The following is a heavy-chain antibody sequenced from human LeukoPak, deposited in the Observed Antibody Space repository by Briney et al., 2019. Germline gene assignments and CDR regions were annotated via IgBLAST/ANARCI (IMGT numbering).Heavy chain of an antibody. Sequence: SETLSLTCTVSGGSISSSSYYWGWIRQPPGKGLEWIGYIYYSGSTNYNPSLKSRVTISVDTSKNQFSLKLSSVTAADTAVYYCARVLVAPGWRDYYYYMDVWGKGTTVTVSS. CDR1: GGSISSSSYY. J-gene: IGHJ6*03. CDR3: ARVLVAPGWRDYYYYMDV. CDR2: IYYSGST. V-gene: IGHV4-61*05. D-gene: IGHD2-15*01.